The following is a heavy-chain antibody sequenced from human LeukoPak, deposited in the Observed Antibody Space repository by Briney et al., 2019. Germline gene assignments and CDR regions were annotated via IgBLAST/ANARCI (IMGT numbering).Heavy chain of an antibody. V-gene: IGHV3-21*01. D-gene: IGHD3-22*01. CDR1: GFTFSSYS. Sequence: GGSLRLSCAASGFTFSSYSMNWVRQAPGKGLEWVSSISSSSSYIYYADSVKGRFTISRDNAKNSLYLQMNSLRAEDTAVYYCARDRDYYDSHYGMDVWGQGTTVTVSS. CDR3: ARDRDYYDSHYGMDV. J-gene: IGHJ6*02. CDR2: ISSSSSYI.